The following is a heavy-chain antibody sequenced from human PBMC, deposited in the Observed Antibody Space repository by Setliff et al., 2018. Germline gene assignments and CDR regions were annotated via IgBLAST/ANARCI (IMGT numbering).Heavy chain of an antibody. V-gene: IGHV3-21*01. CDR1: EFTFSRYS. CDR2: ISVSSSFI. J-gene: IGHJ4*02. D-gene: IGHD3-10*01. Sequence: PGGSLRLSCAAFEFTFSRYSMNWVRQAPGKGLEWVASISVSSSFIYYADSVKGRFTVSRDNAKNLLYLQMNSLRAEDTAVYYCARTVLWFGQGGFDSWGQGTLVTVSS. CDR3: ARTVLWFGQGGFDS.